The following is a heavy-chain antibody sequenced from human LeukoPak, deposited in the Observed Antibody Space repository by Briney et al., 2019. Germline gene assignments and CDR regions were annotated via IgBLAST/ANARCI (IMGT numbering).Heavy chain of an antibody. CDR1: GFTFSGSA. CDR3: ARDLHYYVAMDV. Sequence: GGSLRLSCAASGFTFSGSAMHWVRQASGKGLEWVGRIRSKTNNYATAYAASVKGRFTISRDDSKNTAYLQMNSLRAEDTALYYCARDLHYYVAMDVWGQGTTVTVSS. J-gene: IGHJ6*02. CDR2: IRSKTNNYAT. V-gene: IGHV3-73*01. D-gene: IGHD3-10*02.